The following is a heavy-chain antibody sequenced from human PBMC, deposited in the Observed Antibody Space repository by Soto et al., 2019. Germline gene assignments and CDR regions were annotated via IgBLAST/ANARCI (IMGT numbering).Heavy chain of an antibody. J-gene: IGHJ6*03. V-gene: IGHV2-5*02. Sequence: QITLKESGPPLVKPTQTLTLTCTFSGFSLSTSGVGVGWIRQPPGKALEWLALIYWDDDKRYSPSLKSRLTITKDTSKNQVVLTMTNMDPVDTATYYCARAGYSSSWASRYYYYYYMDVWGKGTTVTVSS. CDR1: GFSLSTSGVG. CDR2: IYWDDDK. CDR3: ARAGYSSSWASRYYYYYYMDV. D-gene: IGHD6-13*01.